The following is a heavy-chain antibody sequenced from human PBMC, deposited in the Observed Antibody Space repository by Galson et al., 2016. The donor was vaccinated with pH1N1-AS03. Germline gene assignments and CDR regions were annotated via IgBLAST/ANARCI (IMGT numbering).Heavy chain of an antibody. CDR2: IRPISGAA. CDR3: ARDRYYYAAGRAFYESGH. D-gene: IGHD3-10*01. J-gene: IGHJ4*02. Sequence: SVKVSCKASGGTFSSYAITWMRQAPGQGLEWVGGIRPISGAASYAQKFQGRLTITADESTSTIYMELRSLTSEDTAVYYCARDRYYYAAGRAFYESGHWGQGTLVTVS. V-gene: IGHV1-69*13. CDR1: GGTFSSYA.